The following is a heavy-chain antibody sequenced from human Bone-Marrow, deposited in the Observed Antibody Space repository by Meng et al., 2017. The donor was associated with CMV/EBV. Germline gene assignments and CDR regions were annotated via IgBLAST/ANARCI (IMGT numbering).Heavy chain of an antibody. CDR3: ARGYYYDSSGYPLDY. V-gene: IGHV4-39*01. CDR1: GGSISRRSYY. J-gene: IGHJ4*02. CDR2: IYDRGST. Sequence: GGSISRRSYYWGWSSQPPGKGLEGIGSIYDRGSTDYKPSLKSRVTISVDTSKNQFSLKLSSVTAADTAVYYCARGYYYDSSGYPLDYWGQGTLVTVSS. D-gene: IGHD3-22*01.